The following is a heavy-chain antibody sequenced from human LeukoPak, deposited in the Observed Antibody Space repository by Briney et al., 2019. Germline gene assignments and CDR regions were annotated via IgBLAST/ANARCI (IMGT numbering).Heavy chain of an antibody. CDR2: VHYSGTA. CDR1: DVSITNYD. Sequence: PSETLSLTCTVSDVSITNYDWSWVRQPPGKGLEVIGHVHYSGTANYNPSLRSRVTISIDTSKKHFFLKLKSVTAADTAVYYCARGSSGWTKESLDYWGQGTLVTVSS. CDR3: ARGSSGWTKESLDY. V-gene: IGHV4-59*01. D-gene: IGHD6-19*01. J-gene: IGHJ4*02.